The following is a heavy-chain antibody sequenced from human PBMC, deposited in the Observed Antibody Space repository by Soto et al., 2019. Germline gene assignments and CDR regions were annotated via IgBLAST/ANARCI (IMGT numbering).Heavy chain of an antibody. CDR3: AKDLSSLGWLALGAPFDS. CDR1: GFTFSNYA. CDR2: ISANGRNA. Sequence: EVHLLESGGDVVQPGRSLRLSWAASGFTFSNYAMNWIRQAPGKGLAWLSSISANGRNAYYADSVKGRFTISRDRSKNTLYLQLDSLRVEDTAIYFCAKDLSSLGWLALGAPFDSWGQGTLVTVSS. V-gene: IGHV3-23*01. D-gene: IGHD3-22*01. J-gene: IGHJ4*02.